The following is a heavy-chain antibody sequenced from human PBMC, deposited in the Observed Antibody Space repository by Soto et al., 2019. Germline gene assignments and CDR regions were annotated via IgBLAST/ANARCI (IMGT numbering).Heavy chain of an antibody. D-gene: IGHD3-10*01. Sequence: SETLSLTCTFSCGSIISGGYYWSWIRQHPGKGLEWIGYIYYSGSTYYNPSLKSRVTISVDTSKNQFSLKLSSVTAADTAVYYCATDRYYGSGSYSFRWFDPWGQGTLVTVSS. CDR3: ATDRYYGSGSYSFRWFDP. CDR2: IYYSGST. CDR1: CGSIISGGYY. V-gene: IGHV4-31*03. J-gene: IGHJ5*02.